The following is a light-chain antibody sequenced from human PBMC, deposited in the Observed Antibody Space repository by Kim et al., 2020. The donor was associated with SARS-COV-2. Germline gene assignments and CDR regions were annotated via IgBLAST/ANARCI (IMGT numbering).Light chain of an antibody. CDR2: YDS. Sequence: APGKTARITWGGNNIGSKSVHWYQQKPGQAPVLVIYYDSDRPSGIPERFSGSNSGNTATLTISRVEAGDEADYYCQVWDSSSDNPVFGGGTQLTVL. CDR1: NIGSKS. CDR3: QVWDSSSDNPV. V-gene: IGLV3-21*04. J-gene: IGLJ3*02.